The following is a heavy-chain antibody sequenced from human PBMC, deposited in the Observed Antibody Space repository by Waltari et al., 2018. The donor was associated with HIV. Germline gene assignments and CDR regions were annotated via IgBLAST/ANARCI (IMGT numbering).Heavy chain of an antibody. CDR2: ISSSSSYI. CDR3: ARDRQPTTVTPNWFDP. Sequence: EVQLVESGGGLVKPGGSLRLSCAASGFTFSSYSMNWVRQAPGKGLEWVSSISSSSSYIYYADSGEGRFTISRDNAKNSLYLQMNSLRAEDTAVYYCARDRQPTTVTPNWFDPWGQGTLVTVSS. D-gene: IGHD4-17*01. CDR1: GFTFSSYS. J-gene: IGHJ5*02. V-gene: IGHV3-21*01.